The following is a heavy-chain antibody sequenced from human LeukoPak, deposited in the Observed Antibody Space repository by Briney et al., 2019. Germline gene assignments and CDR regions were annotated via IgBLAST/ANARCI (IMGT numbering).Heavy chain of an antibody. CDR1: GGSISSSSYY. V-gene: IGHV4-30-4*08. D-gene: IGHD1-26*01. CDR2: IYYSGGT. Sequence: SETLSLTCTVSGGSISSSSYYWGWIRQPPGKGLEWIGYIYYSGGTYYNPSLKSRVTISVDTSKNQFSLKLSSVTAADTAVYYCARVAGELYYFDYWGQGTLVTVSS. J-gene: IGHJ4*02. CDR3: ARVAGELYYFDY.